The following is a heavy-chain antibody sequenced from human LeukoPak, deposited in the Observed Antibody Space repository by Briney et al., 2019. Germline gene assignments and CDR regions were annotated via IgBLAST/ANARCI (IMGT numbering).Heavy chain of an antibody. CDR2: ISSSGNYM. D-gene: IGHD2-15*01. Sequence: GGSLRLSCAASGFTFSLYSMNWIRQAPGKGLEWVSSISSSGNYMYYADSLKGRFTIARDNSKNTLYLQMNSLRAEDTAIYYCAKNGDRGAYCTGGTCYPYFYYYMDVWGKGTTVTI. CDR3: AKNGDRGAYCTGGTCYPYFYYYMDV. CDR1: GFTFSLYS. V-gene: IGHV3-21*04. J-gene: IGHJ6*03.